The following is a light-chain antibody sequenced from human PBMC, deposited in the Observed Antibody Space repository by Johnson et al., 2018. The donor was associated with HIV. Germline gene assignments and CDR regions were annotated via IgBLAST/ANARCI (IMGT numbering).Light chain of an antibody. CDR2: DND. Sequence: QSVLTQPPSVSAAPGRWVTVSCSGTTSNIGDHSVSWFQHLPGAAPKLLIYDNDRRPSGVPDGFSGSKSAASATLDITGLQSGDEGDYYCATWDASLSANVFGPGTKVTVL. V-gene: IGLV1-51*02. J-gene: IGLJ1*01. CDR1: TSNIGDHS. CDR3: ATWDASLSANV.